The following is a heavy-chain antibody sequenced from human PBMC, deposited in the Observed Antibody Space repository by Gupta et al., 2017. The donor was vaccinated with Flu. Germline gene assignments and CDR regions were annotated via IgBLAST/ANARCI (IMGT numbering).Heavy chain of an antibody. D-gene: IGHD4-11*01. V-gene: IGHV3-13*01. J-gene: IGHJ4*02. CDR2: IGTASDT. Sequence: VQLVESGGGLVQAGGSPGLSCAASGFTFSTYDIHWVRQSTGKGLEWLSGIGTASDTFYPGSVEGRFTISRENAKNSLYLQMTNLSPGDTAVYYCARGLGADYTAWGYFDYWGPGTVVSVSS. CDR1: GFTFSTYD. CDR3: ARGLGADYTAWGYFDY.